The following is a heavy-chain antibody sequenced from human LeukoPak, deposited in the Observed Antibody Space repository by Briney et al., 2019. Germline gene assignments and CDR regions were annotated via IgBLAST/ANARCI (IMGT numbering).Heavy chain of an antibody. Sequence: PGRSLRLSCAASGFTFSSYGMHWVRQAPGKGLEWVAVISYDGSNKYYADSVKGRFTISRDNPKNTLYLQMNSLRAEDTAVYYCAKDDCSSTSCYVDYYGMDVWGQGTTVTVSS. CDR2: ISYDGSNK. CDR3: AKDDCSSTSCYVDYYGMDV. D-gene: IGHD2-2*01. J-gene: IGHJ6*02. V-gene: IGHV3-30*18. CDR1: GFTFSSYG.